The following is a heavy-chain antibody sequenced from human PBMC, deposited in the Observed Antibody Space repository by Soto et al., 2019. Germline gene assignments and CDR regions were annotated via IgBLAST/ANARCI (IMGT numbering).Heavy chain of an antibody. CDR3: ARAEIGSGGYGYYYYYLDV. D-gene: IGHD6-19*01. V-gene: IGHV3-13*01. Sequence: EVQLVESGGGLVQPGGSLRLSCAASGFTFSSYDMHWVRQATGKGLEWVSAIGTAGDTYYPGSVKGRFTISRENAKNSLYLQMNSLRAGDTAVYYCARAEIGSGGYGYYYYYLDVWGKGTTVTVSS. CDR1: GFTFSSYD. J-gene: IGHJ6*03. CDR2: IGTAGDT.